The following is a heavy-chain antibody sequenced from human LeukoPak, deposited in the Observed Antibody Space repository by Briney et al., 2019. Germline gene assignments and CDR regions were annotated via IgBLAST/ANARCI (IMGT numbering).Heavy chain of an antibody. V-gene: IGHV3-74*01. Sequence: GGSLRLSCAASGFTFSSYWMHWVRQAPGKGLMWVSRINTDGSSTTYADSVKGRFTISRDNAKNTLSLQMNSLRAEGTAVYYCARDMSGGDWDYWGQGTLVTVSS. J-gene: IGHJ4*02. D-gene: IGHD2-21*01. CDR1: GFTFSSYW. CDR3: ARDMSGGDWDY. CDR2: INTDGSST.